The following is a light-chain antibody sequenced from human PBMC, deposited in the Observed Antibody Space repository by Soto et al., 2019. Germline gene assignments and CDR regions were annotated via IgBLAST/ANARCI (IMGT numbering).Light chain of an antibody. CDR1: QSISSW. V-gene: IGKV1-5*01. CDR2: DAS. J-gene: IGKJ4*01. CDR3: QQYNSYSPLT. Sequence: DIQMTQSPSTLSASVGDRVTITCRASQSISSWLAWYQQKPGKAPNLLIYDASSLESGVPSRFSGSGSGTEFTLTISSLQPDDFATYYCQQYNSYSPLTFGGGTKVETK.